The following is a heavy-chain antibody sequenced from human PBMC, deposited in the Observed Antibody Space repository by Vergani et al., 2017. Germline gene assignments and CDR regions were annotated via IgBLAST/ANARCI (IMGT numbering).Heavy chain of an antibody. V-gene: IGHV3-7*01. CDR2: IKQDGSEK. CDR1: GFTFISYW. J-gene: IGHJ6*03. Sequence: EVQLVESGGGLVQPGGSLRLSCAASGFTFISYWMSWVRQAPGKGLEGVANIKQDGSEKYYVDSVKGRFTISRDNAKNSLYLQMNSLRAEDTAVYYCARGPLMGMDVWGKGTTVTVSS. CDR3: ARGPLMGMDV. D-gene: IGHD5-24*01.